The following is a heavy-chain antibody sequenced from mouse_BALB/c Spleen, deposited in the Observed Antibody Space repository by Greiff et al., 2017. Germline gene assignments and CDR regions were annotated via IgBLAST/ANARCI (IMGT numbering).Heavy chain of an antibody. Sequence: EVQLVESGGGLVKPGGSLKLSCAASGFTFSDYYMYWVRQTPEKRLEWVATISDGGSYTYYPDSVKGRFTISRDNAKNNLYLQMSSLKSEDTAMYYCARDRDGLSFADWGQGTLVTVSA. CDR3: ARDRDGLSFAD. CDR1: GFTFSDYY. V-gene: IGHV5-4*02. D-gene: IGHD6-1*01. CDR2: ISDGGSYT. J-gene: IGHJ3*01.